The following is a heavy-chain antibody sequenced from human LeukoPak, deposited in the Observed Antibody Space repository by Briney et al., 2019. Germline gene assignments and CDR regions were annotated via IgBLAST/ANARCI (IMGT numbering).Heavy chain of an antibody. CDR3: ASTLRRWYFDY. CDR2: INSDGSIT. CDR1: GFTFSSYW. V-gene: IGHV3-74*01. J-gene: IGHJ4*02. D-gene: IGHD4-23*01. Sequence: PGGSLRLSCAASGFTFSSYWMHWVRQAPGKGLMWVSRINSDGSITSYADSVKGRFTISRDNAKNTLYVQMNSLRAEDTAVYYCASTLRRWYFDYWGQGTLVTVSS.